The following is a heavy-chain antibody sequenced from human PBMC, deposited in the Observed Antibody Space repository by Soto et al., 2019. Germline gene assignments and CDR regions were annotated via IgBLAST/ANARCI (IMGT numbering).Heavy chain of an antibody. CDR1: GGTFRSYT. D-gene: IGHD5-18*01. J-gene: IGHJ4*02. Sequence: ASVKVSCKASGGTFRSYTISWVRQASGQGLEWMGRIIPILGIANYAQKFQGRVTITADKSTSTAYMELSSLRSEDTAVYYCARGNDLSGYSYNKIWGQGTLVTVSS. V-gene: IGHV1-69*02. CDR2: IIPILGIA. CDR3: ARGNDLSGYSYNKI.